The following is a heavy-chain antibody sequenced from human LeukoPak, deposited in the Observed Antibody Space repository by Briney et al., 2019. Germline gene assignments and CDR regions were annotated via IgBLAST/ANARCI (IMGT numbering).Heavy chain of an antibody. CDR3: ARENVLEATSTVDC. CDR1: GFTFSEYN. J-gene: IGHJ4*02. V-gene: IGHV3-21*06. Sequence: GGSLRLSCAASGFTFSEYNMNWVRQAPGKGLEWVSFISISGSYMYYADSVKGRFTTTRDNAKNLLYLQMDSLRADDAAVYYCARENVLEATSTVDCWGQGTLVTVSS. D-gene: IGHD5-12*01. CDR2: ISISGSYM.